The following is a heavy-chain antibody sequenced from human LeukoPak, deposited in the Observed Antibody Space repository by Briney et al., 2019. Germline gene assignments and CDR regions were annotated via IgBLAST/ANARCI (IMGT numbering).Heavy chain of an antibody. CDR1: GFTATRYA. D-gene: IGHD4-17*01. Sequence: GGSLRLSCAASGFTATRYAMSWVRQAPGKGLEWVGRIKSKTDGGTTDYAAPVKGRFTISRDDSKNTLYLQMNSLKTEDTAVYYCTSDQNDYGEYYFDYWGQGTLVTVSS. CDR3: TSDQNDYGEYYFDY. J-gene: IGHJ4*02. V-gene: IGHV3-15*01. CDR2: IKSKTDGGTT.